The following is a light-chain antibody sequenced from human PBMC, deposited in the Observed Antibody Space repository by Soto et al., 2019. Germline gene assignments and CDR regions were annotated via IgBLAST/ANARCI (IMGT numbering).Light chain of an antibody. CDR2: DNN. CDR1: SSNIGKNY. CDR3: GTWDSSLTAGV. Sequence: QSVLTQPPSVSAAPGQKVTISCSGSSSNIGKNYVSWHQQLPGTAPKLLIYDNNKRPSGIPDRFSGSKSGTSATLGITGLQTGDEADYYCGTWDSSLTAGVFGTGTKVTVL. J-gene: IGLJ1*01. V-gene: IGLV1-51*01.